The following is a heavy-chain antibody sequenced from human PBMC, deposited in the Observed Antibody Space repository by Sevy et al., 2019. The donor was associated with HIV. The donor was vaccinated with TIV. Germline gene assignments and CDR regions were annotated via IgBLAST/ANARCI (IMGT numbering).Heavy chain of an antibody. Sequence: GGSLRLSCAASGFTFSNYAMSWVRQAPGKGLEWVSGISGSAYYTYYADSVKGRITSSRDNSKNALYLQMNSLRAEDTAVYYCTKEGGGYNYDSSGCFGLWGQGTLVTVSS. CDR3: TKEGGGYNYDSSGCFGL. CDR1: GFTFSNYA. J-gene: IGHJ1*01. CDR2: ISGSAYYT. V-gene: IGHV3-23*01. D-gene: IGHD3-22*01.